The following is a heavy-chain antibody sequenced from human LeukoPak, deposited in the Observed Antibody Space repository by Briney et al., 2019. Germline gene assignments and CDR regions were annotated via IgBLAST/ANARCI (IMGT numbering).Heavy chain of an antibody. CDR3: ARRYYGSAEYVFDY. V-gene: IGHV1-2*02. CDR2: INPNSGGT. Sequence: GASVKVSCKASGYSFNSQGMDWVRQAPGQGLEWMGWINPNSGGTDSAQKFQGRLTMTRDTSISTAYMELSRLASDDTAVYYCARRYYGSAEYVFDYWGQGTLVTVSS. D-gene: IGHD3-10*01. J-gene: IGHJ4*02. CDR1: GYSFNSQG.